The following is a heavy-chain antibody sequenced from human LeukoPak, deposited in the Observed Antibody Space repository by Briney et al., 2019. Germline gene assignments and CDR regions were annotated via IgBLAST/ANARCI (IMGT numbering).Heavy chain of an antibody. D-gene: IGHD3-22*01. J-gene: IGHJ3*01. V-gene: IGHV4-59*08. CDR3: ARPLIGGGWHALEL. CDR2: IYDSGST. CDR1: GGSSTSYY. Sequence: PSETLSLTCTVSGGSSTSYYWSSIRQPPGKGLEGIGYIYDSGSTRYNPSLKRRVPISGDTSKNQFSLSLSSVTAADMAVYYCARPLIGGGWHALELWGRGTMVSVSS.